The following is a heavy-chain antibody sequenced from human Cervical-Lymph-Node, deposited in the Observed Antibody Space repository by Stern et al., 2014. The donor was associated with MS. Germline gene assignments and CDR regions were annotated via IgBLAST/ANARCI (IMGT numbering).Heavy chain of an antibody. Sequence: EVQLGESGGGLVQPGGALKLSCVVSGLRFSDAAVHWVRQAPGKGLEWVGRMRWKDKNYATAYAASVKGIFTLSRSDSQNTAFLLMNSLKREDTALYYCSPASAIWGQGTAVTVSS. V-gene: IGHV3-73*01. CDR3: SPASAI. CDR1: GLRFSDAA. J-gene: IGHJ3*02. CDR2: MRWKDKNYAT.